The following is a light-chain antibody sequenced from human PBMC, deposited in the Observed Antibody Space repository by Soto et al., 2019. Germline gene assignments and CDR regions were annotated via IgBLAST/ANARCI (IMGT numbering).Light chain of an antibody. CDR1: QSVSSSY. J-gene: IGKJ1*01. CDR2: GAS. V-gene: IGKV3-20*01. CDR3: QQYDSSPRT. Sequence: EIVLTQSPGTLSWSPGERATLSCRASQSVSSSYLAWYQQKPGQAPRLLIYGASSRATGIPDRFSGSGSGTDFTLIISRLEPEDFAVYYCQQYDSSPRTFGQGTKVEIK.